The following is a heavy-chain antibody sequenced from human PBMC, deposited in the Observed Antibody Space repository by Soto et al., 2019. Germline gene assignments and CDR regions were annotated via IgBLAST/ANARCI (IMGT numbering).Heavy chain of an antibody. CDR1: GGSVSSYY. CDR3: AKTRLEAGDTFDY. V-gene: IGHV4-59*08. D-gene: IGHD2-21*02. CDR2: IYYSAST. Sequence: SETLSLTCSVSGGSVSSYYWSWIRQPPGKGLEWIGYIYYSASTNYNPSLKSRVTISVDTSKNQVSLKLSSVTAADTAVYYCAKTRLEAGDTFDYWGQGTLVTVAA. J-gene: IGHJ4*02.